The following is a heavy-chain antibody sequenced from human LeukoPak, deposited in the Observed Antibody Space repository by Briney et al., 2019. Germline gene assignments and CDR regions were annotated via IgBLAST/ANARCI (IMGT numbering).Heavy chain of an antibody. Sequence: ASVKVSCKASGYTFTSYAMHWVRQAPGQRLEWMGWINAGNGNTKYSQKFQGRATITRDTSASTAYMELSSLRSEDTAVYYCARRISGPPNYYYYGMDVWGQGTTVTVSS. CDR3: ARRISGPPNYYYYGMDV. CDR1: GYTFTSYA. CDR2: INAGNGNT. J-gene: IGHJ6*02. V-gene: IGHV1-3*01. D-gene: IGHD6-19*01.